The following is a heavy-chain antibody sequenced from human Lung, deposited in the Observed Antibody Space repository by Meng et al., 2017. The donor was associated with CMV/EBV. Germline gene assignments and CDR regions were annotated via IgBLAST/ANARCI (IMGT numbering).Heavy chain of an antibody. CDR2: TNEDGTIT. J-gene: IGHJ4*02. Sequence: EVQLVESGGGLVPPGGSLRLSCAASGFTFSRFWMHWVRQAPGKGLVWVSRTNEDGTITNYADSVKGRFTISRDNAENTLYLQMNSLRAEDTAVYYCARDLSGASNFWGQGTLVTVSS. D-gene: IGHD7-27*01. CDR3: ARDLSGASNF. CDR1: GFTFSRFW. V-gene: IGHV3-74*01.